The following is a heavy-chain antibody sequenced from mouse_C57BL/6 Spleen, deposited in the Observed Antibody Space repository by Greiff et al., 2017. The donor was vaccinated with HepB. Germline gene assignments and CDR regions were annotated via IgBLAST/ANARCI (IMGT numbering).Heavy chain of an antibody. J-gene: IGHJ4*01. CDR2: IYWDDDK. D-gene: IGHD2-1*01. CDR3: ARSTMVTTNYAMDY. Sequence: QVTLKECGPGILQSSQTLSLTCSFSGFSLSTSGMGVSWIRQPSGKGLEWLAHIYWDDDKRYNPSLKSRLTISKDTSRNQVFLKITSVDTADTATYYCARSTMVTTNYAMDYWGQGTSVTVSS. CDR1: GFSLSTSGMG. V-gene: IGHV8-12*01.